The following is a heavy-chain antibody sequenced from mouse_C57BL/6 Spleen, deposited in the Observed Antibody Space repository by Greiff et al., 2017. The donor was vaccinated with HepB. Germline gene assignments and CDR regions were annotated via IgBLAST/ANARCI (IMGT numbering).Heavy chain of an antibody. V-gene: IGHV1-76*01. Sequence: VQGVESGAELVRPGASVKLSCKASGYTFTDYYINWVKQRPGQGLEWIARIYPGSGNTYYNEKFKGKATLTAEKSSSTAYMQLSSLTSEDSAVYFCARLTTVAYFDYWGQGTTLTVSS. CDR1: GYTFTDYY. CDR3: ARLTTVAYFDY. CDR2: IYPGSGNT. D-gene: IGHD1-1*01. J-gene: IGHJ2*01.